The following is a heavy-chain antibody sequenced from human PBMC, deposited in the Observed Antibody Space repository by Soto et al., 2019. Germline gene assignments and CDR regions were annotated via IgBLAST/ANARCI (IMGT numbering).Heavy chain of an antibody. J-gene: IGHJ4*01. D-gene: IGHD1-26*01. Sequence: QVPLQQSGPGLVKPSQTLSLTCAITGDSVSSNSAGWSWVRQSPSRGLEWLGRTYYRSKWYYEYAVSVRGRITINPDTSKSQYSLQLNSVTPEDTAVYFCARGEQYSGRIFDYWGQGTLVTVSS. V-gene: IGHV6-1*01. CDR1: GDSVSSNSAG. CDR3: ARGEQYSGRIFDY. CDR2: TYYRSKWYY.